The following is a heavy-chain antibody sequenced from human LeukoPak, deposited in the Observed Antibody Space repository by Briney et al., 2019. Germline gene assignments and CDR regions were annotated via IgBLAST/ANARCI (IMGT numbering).Heavy chain of an antibody. Sequence: GGSLRLSCAASGFTFSSYGMSWVRQAPGKGLEWVSAINGSGGSTYYADSVKGRFTISRDNSKNTLYLQMNSLRAEDTAVYYCAKDLTYYYDSSGYDDDYWGQGTLVTVSS. D-gene: IGHD3-22*01. V-gene: IGHV3-23*01. CDR2: INGSGGST. CDR3: AKDLTYYYDSSGYDDDY. CDR1: GFTFSSYG. J-gene: IGHJ4*02.